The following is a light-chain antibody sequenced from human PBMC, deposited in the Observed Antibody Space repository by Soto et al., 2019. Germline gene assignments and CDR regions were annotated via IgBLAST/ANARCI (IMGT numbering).Light chain of an antibody. CDR1: QSLLHSTGYNF. V-gene: IGKV2-28*01. CDR2: LAS. CDR3: MQALQPPPIT. Sequence: DIVMTQSPLSLPVTPGEPASISCRSSQSLLHSTGYNFLDWYLQKPGQSPQLLLSLASNRASGVPARFSGSGSGTDFTLEISRVEAEDVGIYYGMQALQPPPITFGQGTRLEIK. J-gene: IGKJ5*01.